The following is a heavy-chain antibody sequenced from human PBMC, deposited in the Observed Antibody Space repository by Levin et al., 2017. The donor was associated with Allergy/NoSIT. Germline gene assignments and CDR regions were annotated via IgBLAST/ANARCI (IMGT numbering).Heavy chain of an antibody. J-gene: IGHJ5*02. D-gene: IGHD2-15*01. CDR3: ARGSYCSGGSCYFPEDWFDP. CDR2: ISYDGSNK. V-gene: IGHV3-30-3*01. CDR1: GFTFSSYA. Sequence: GGSLRLSCAASGFTFSSYAMHWVRQAPGKGLEWVAVISYDGSNKYYADSVKGRFTISRDNSKNTLYLQMNSLRAEDTAVYYCARGSYCSGGSCYFPEDWFDPWGQGTLVTVSS.